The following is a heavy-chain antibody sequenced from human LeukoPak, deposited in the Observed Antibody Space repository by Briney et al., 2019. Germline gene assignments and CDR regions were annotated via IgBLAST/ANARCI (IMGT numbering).Heavy chain of an antibody. V-gene: IGHV4-39*02. J-gene: IGHJ4*02. Sequence: SETLSLTCAVSGSSIDSSSYYWGWIRQPPGKGLEWIGSIFRTGSTYYSASLKSRVSISVDTSKNHIALKLTSVTAADTAVYYCARIGTYSLLFDYWGQGTLVTVSS. CDR2: IFRTGST. D-gene: IGHD1-26*01. CDR1: GSSIDSSSYY. CDR3: ARIGTYSLLFDY.